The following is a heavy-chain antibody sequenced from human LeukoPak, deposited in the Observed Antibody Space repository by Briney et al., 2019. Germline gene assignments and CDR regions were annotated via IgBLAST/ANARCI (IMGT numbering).Heavy chain of an antibody. V-gene: IGHV3-23*01. D-gene: IGHD1-26*01. CDR2: ISSSGGST. CDR3: AKAGVGATVFDY. CDR1: GFTFSSYA. Sequence: PGGSLRLSCAASGFTFSSYAMSWVRQAPGKGLEWVSAISSSGGSTNYADSVKGRFTISRDNLKNTLYLQMNSLRAEDTAVCYCAKAGVGATVFDYWGQGTLVTVSS. J-gene: IGHJ4*02.